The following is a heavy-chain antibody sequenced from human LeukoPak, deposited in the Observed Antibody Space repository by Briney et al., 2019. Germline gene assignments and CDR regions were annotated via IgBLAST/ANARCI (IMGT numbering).Heavy chain of an antibody. D-gene: IGHD3-22*01. J-gene: IGHJ4*02. V-gene: IGHV4-59*01. Sequence: SETLSLTCTVSGGSISSYYWSWIRQPSGKGLEWIGYIYYSGSTNYNPSLKSRVTISVDTSKNQFSLKLSSVTAADTAVYYCARALLYDSSGYFPDYWGQGTLVTVSS. CDR3: ARALLYDSSGYFPDY. CDR1: GGSISSYY. CDR2: IYYSGST.